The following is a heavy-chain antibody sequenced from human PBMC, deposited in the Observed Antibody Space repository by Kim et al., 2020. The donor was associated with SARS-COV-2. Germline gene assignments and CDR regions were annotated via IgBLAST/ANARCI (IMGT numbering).Heavy chain of an antibody. CDR2: ISYDGSNK. CDR3: ARGALLWFGELFDH. D-gene: IGHD3-10*01. J-gene: IGHJ4*02. CDR1: GFTFSSYA. Sequence: GGSLRLSCAASGFTFSSYAMHWVRQAPGKGLEWVAVISYDGSNKYYADSVKGRFTISRDNSKNTLYLQMNSLRAEDTAVYYCARGALLWFGELFDHWGQG. V-gene: IGHV3-30*04.